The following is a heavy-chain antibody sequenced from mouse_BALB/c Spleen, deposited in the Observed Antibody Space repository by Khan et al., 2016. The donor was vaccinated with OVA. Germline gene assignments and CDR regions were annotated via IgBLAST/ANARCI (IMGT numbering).Heavy chain of an antibody. V-gene: IGHV14-4*02. CDR3: SAAKVSLWFAS. J-gene: IGHJ3*01. CDR2: IDPENGDT. D-gene: IGHD2-14*01. Sequence: VQLQQSGAELVRSGASVKLSCTASGFNIKDYYIHWMKQRPKQGLEWIGLIDPENGDTECAPKFQGKATMTADISSHPAYLLLSNLTSEDTAVYYCSAAKVSLWFASWGQETLVTVSA. CDR1: GFNIKDYY.